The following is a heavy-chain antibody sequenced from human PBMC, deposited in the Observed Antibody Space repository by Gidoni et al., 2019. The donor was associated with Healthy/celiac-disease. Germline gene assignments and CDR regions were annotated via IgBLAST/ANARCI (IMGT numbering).Heavy chain of an antibody. D-gene: IGHD1-26*01. Sequence: EVQLVESGGGLVKPGGSLRLSCAASGFTFSSYSMNWVRQAPGKGLEWVSSISSSSSYIYYADSVKGRFTISRDNAKNSLYLQMNSLRAEDTAVYYCARDAVGATDLDYWGQGTLVTVSS. CDR1: GFTFSSYS. J-gene: IGHJ4*02. CDR3: ARDAVGATDLDY. V-gene: IGHV3-21*01. CDR2: ISSSSSYI.